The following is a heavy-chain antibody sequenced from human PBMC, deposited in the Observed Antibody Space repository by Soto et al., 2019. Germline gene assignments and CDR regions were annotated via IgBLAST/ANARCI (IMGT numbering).Heavy chain of an antibody. CDR2: INHSGST. Sequence: PSETLSLTCAVYGGSFSGYYWNWIRHPPGKGLEWIGEINHSGSTDHNPSLKSRVTISVDTSKNQFSLKLTSVTAADTAVYYCARPSDYYYGMDVWGQGTTVTVSS. J-gene: IGHJ6*02. V-gene: IGHV4-34*01. CDR3: ARPSDYYYGMDV. CDR1: GGSFSGYY.